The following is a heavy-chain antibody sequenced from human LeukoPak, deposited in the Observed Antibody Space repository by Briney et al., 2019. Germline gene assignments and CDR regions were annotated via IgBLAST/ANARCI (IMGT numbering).Heavy chain of an antibody. CDR3: ARDGNGDYSDDAFDI. D-gene: IGHD4-17*01. Sequence: VASLKVSCKASGYTFTSYGTSWVRQGPGQGHEWVGWISAYNGNTNYAQKLQGRVTMTTDTSTSTAYMELRSLRSDDTAVYYCARDGNGDYSDDAFDIWGQGTMVTVSS. CDR1: GYTFTSYG. CDR2: ISAYNGNT. J-gene: IGHJ3*02. V-gene: IGHV1-18*01.